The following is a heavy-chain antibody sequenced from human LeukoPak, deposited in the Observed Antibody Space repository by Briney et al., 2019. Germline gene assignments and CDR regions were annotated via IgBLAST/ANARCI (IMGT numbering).Heavy chain of an antibody. J-gene: IGHJ1*01. CDR3: AREEGSSGCPSQH. CDR2: INHSGST. D-gene: IGHD6-19*01. CDR1: GGSISSSSYY. Sequence: PSETLSLTCTVSGGSISSSSYYWGWIRQPPGKGLEWIGKINHSGSTNYNPSLKSRVTISVDTSKNQFSLKLSSVTAADTAVYYCAREEGSSGCPSQHWGQGTLVTVSS. V-gene: IGHV4-39*07.